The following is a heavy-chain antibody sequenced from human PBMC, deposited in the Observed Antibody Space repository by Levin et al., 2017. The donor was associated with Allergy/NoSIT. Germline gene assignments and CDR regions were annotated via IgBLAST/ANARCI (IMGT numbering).Heavy chain of an antibody. CDR3: ARSQWLAPDDAFDI. CDR1: GFTFSSYA. J-gene: IGHJ3*02. V-gene: IGHV3-30-3*01. CDR2: ISYDGSNK. Sequence: GGSLRLSCAASGFTFSSYAMHWVRQAPGKGLEWVAVISYDGSNKYYADSVKGRFTISRDNSKNTLYLQMNSLRAEDTAVYYCARSQWLAPDDAFDIWGQGTMVTVSS. D-gene: IGHD6-19*01.